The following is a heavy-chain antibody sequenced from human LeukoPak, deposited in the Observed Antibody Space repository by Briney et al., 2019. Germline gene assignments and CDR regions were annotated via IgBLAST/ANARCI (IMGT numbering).Heavy chain of an antibody. J-gene: IGHJ4*02. CDR1: GFTFSGSA. CDR3: IDGYGY. D-gene: IGHD5-18*01. V-gene: IGHV3-73*01. Sequence: PGGSLRPSYVASGFTFSGSAMHWVRQASAKGLEGVGRIRSKANSYATAYAASVKGGFTISRDDSKNTAYLQMNSLKTEDTAVYYCIDGYGYWGQGTLVTVSS. CDR2: IRSKANSYAT.